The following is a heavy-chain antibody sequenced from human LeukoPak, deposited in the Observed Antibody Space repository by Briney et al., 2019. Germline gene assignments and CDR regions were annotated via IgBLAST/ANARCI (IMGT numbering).Heavy chain of an antibody. V-gene: IGHV3-48*02. J-gene: IGHJ6*02. Sequence: PGGSLRLSCAASGFTFSSYSMNWVRQAPGKGLEWVSYISSSSSTIYYADSVKGRFTISRDNAKNSLYLQMNSLRDEDTAVYYCVSFGEFHDYYYYGMDVWGQGTTVTVSS. CDR2: ISSSSSTI. CDR1: GFTFSSYS. CDR3: VSFGEFHDYYYYGMDV. D-gene: IGHD3-10*01.